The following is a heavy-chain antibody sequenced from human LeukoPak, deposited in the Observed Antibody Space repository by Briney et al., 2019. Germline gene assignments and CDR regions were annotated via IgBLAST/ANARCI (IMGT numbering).Heavy chain of an antibody. J-gene: IGHJ5*02. Sequence: SSETLSLTCTVSGGSISSSSYYWGWIRQPPGKGLEWIGSIYYSGSTNYNPSLKSRVTISVDTSKNQFSLKLSSVTAADTAVYYCARSSSSRGWFDPWGQGTLVTVSS. CDR2: IYYSGST. CDR3: ARSSSSRGWFDP. V-gene: IGHV4-39*07. CDR1: GGSISSSSYY.